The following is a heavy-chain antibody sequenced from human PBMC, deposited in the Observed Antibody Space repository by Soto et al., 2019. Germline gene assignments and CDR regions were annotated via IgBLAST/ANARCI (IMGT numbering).Heavy chain of an antibody. CDR3: ARGSSGYDNWFDP. CDR2: IIPILGIA. V-gene: IGHV1-69*02. CDR1: GGTFSSYT. Sequence: SVKLSSKASGGTFSSYTISSVRQSPGQGLEWMGRIIPILGIANYAQKFQGRVTITADKSTSTAYMELSSLRSEDTAVYYCARGSSGYDNWFDPWGQGTLVTVSS. J-gene: IGHJ5*02. D-gene: IGHD3-22*01.